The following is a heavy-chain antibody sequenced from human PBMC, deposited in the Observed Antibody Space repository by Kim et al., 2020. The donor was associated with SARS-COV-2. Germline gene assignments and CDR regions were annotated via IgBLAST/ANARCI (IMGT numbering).Heavy chain of an antibody. D-gene: IGHD7-27*01. J-gene: IGHJ5*01. Sequence: YYNPSLKSRVTISVDTSKNQFSLKLSSVTAADTAVYYCARGAGVLGKANDSWGQGTLVTVSS. CDR3: ARGAGVLGKANDS. V-gene: IGHV4-39*01.